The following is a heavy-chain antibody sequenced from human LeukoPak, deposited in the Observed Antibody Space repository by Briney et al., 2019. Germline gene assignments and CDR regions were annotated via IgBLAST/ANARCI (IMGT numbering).Heavy chain of an antibody. D-gene: IGHD3-3*01. CDR3: ARKYDFWSGYYYYYMDV. J-gene: IGHJ6*03. Sequence: PGGSLRLSCAASGFTFSDYYMSWIRQAPGEGLEWVSYISSSGSTIYYADSVKGRFTISRDNAKNSLYLQMNSLRAEDTAVYYCARKYDFWSGYYYYYMDVWGKGTTVTVSS. CDR2: ISSSGSTI. V-gene: IGHV3-11*04. CDR1: GFTFSDYY.